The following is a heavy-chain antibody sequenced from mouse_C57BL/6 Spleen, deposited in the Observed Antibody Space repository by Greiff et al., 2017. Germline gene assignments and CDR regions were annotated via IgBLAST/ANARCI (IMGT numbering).Heavy chain of an antibody. CDR1: GYTFTSYW. D-gene: IGHD1-1*01. Sequence: QVQLQQPGTELVKPGASVQLSCKASGYTFTSYWLHWVKQRPGQGLEWIGNINPSNGGTNYNEKFKSKATLTVDNSSSTAYMQLSSLTSEDSSVYYCARVDYYYGRLWYFDVWGTGTTVTVSS. CDR2: INPSNGGT. J-gene: IGHJ1*03. CDR3: ARVDYYYGRLWYFDV. V-gene: IGHV1-53*01.